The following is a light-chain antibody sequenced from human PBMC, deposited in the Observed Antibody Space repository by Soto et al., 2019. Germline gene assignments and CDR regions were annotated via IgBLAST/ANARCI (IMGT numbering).Light chain of an antibody. CDR2: EVN. J-gene: IGLJ1*01. CDR3: SSYAGSNNYV. CDR1: SSDVGNYDS. Sequence: QSALTQPPSASGSPGQSVTISCTGTSSDVGNYDSVSWYLHHPGKAPQAVIYEVNKRPSGVPDRFSGSKSGNTASLTVSGLQAEDEADYYCSSYAGSNNYVFGTGTKLTVL. V-gene: IGLV2-8*01.